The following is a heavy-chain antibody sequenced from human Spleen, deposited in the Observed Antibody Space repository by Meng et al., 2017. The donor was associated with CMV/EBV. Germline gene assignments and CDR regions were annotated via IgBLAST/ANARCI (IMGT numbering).Heavy chain of an antibody. Sequence: GESLKISCATSGFTFSNYNMNWVRQAPGKGLEWISYITSSSSTIYYADSVKGRFTISRDNAKNSLYLQMNSLRAEDTAVYYCAREGSSSSYYWGQGTLVTVSS. V-gene: IGHV3-48*04. D-gene: IGHD6-6*01. CDR1: GFTFSNYN. J-gene: IGHJ4*02. CDR2: ITSSSSTI. CDR3: AREGSSSSYY.